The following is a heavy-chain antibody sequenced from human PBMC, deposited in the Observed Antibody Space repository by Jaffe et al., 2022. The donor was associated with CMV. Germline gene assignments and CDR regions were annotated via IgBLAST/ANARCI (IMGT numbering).Heavy chain of an antibody. CDR3: ARPVGEIVVPAAMGPQGDAFDI. V-gene: IGHV4-34*01. D-gene: IGHD2-2*01. CDR2: INHSGST. Sequence: QVQLQQWGAGLLKPSETLSLTCAVYGGSFSGYYWSWIRQPPGKGLEWIGEINHSGSTNYNPSLKSRVTISVDTSKNQFSLKLSSVTAADTAVYYCARPVGEIVVPAAMGPQGDAFDIWGQGTMVTVSS. CDR1: GGSFSGYY. J-gene: IGHJ3*02.